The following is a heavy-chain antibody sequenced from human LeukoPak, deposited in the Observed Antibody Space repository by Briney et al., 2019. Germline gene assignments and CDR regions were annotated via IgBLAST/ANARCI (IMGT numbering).Heavy chain of an antibody. CDR1: GGSISSSSYY. Sequence: SETLSLTCTVSGGSISSSSYYWGWIRQPPGKGLEWIGSIYYSGSAYYNPSLKSRVTISVDTSKNQFSLKLSSVTAADTAVYYCARDPGHYDIFSPSSNNWFDPWGQGTLVTVSS. V-gene: IGHV4-39*07. D-gene: IGHD3-9*01. CDR2: IYYSGSA. CDR3: ARDPGHYDIFSPSSNNWFDP. J-gene: IGHJ5*02.